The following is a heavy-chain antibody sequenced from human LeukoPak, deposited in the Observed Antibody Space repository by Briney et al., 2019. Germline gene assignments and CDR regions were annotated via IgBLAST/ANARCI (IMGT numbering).Heavy chain of an antibody. D-gene: IGHD2-21*02. V-gene: IGHV3-48*04. Sequence: GGSLRLSCAASGFTFSSYSMNWVRQAPGKGLKWVSYISSSSSTIYYADSVKGRFTISRDNAKNSLYLQMNSLRAEDTAVYYCAREPDLAYCGGDCYSGYDAFDIWGQGTMVTVSS. CDR1: GFTFSSYS. CDR2: ISSSSSTI. CDR3: AREPDLAYCGGDCYSGYDAFDI. J-gene: IGHJ3*02.